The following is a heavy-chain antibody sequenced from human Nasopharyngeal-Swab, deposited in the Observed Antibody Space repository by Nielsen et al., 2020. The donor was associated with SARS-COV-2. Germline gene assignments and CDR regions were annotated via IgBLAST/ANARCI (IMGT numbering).Heavy chain of an antibody. CDR3: AREQLAPGYNYYYYMDV. CDR2: ISGPNGDT. D-gene: IGHD3-10*01. J-gene: IGHJ6*03. CDR1: GYTFTTFG. V-gene: IGHV1-18*04. Sequence: ASVKVSCKASGYTFTTFGINWVRQAPGQGLEWMGWISGPNGDTKYAQNFQGRVTMTADTSTSTAYMELRSLRSDDTAVYYCAREQLAPGYNYYYYMDVWGKGTTVTVSS.